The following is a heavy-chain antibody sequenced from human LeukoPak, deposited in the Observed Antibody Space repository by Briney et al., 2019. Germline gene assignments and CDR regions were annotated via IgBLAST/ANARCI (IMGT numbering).Heavy chain of an antibody. CDR2: IVPIFGKT. J-gene: IGHJ5*02. D-gene: IGHD2-2*01. CDR3: ARGWGMPAPTSWFDP. Sequence: SVKVSCKASGGSFSSNVIGWVRQAPGQGLEWMGGIVPIFGKTKYAQKFQGRVTITTDESSSTAYMELSSLRSDDTAIYYCARGWGMPAPTSWFDPWGQGTLVTVSS. V-gene: IGHV1-69*05. CDR1: GGSFSSNV.